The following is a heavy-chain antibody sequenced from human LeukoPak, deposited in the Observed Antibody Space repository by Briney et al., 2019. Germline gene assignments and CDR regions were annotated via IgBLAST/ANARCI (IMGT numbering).Heavy chain of an antibody. CDR3: ARRRYNWNAVDY. CDR2: ISSSGSTL. Sequence: GGSLRLSCAASGFTFSDYYMSWIRQAPGKGLEWVSYISSSGSTLYYADSVKGRITISRDNAKNSLYLQMNSLRAEDTAVYYCARRRYNWNAVDYWGQGTLVTVSS. J-gene: IGHJ4*02. V-gene: IGHV3-11*01. D-gene: IGHD1-20*01. CDR1: GFTFSDYY.